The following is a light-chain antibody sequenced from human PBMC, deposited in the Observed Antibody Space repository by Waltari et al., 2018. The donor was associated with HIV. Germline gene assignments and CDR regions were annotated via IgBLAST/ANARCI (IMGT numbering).Light chain of an antibody. CDR3: QAWDSSTAV. CDR2: RDT. J-gene: IGLJ2*01. Sequence: SYELTQPPSVSVSPGQTASINCSGDTLGDKYACWYQQKSGQSPVLVIYRDTQRPSGVPERFSGSNSGNTATLTISGTQTMDEADYYCQAWDSSTAVFGGGTKLTVL. V-gene: IGLV3-1*01. CDR1: TLGDKY.